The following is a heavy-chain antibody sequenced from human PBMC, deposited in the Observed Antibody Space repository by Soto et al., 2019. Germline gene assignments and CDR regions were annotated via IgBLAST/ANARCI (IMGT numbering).Heavy chain of an antibody. CDR3: AKSIRSWYGFDP. CDR2: ISGSGGST. Sequence: GGSLRLSCAASGFTFSSYAMSWVRQAPGKGLEWVSAISGSGGSTYYADSVKGRFTISRDNSKNTLYLQMNSLIAEDTAVYYCAKSIRSWYGFDPWGQGTQVTVSS. CDR1: GFTFSSYA. V-gene: IGHV3-23*01. J-gene: IGHJ5*02. D-gene: IGHD6-13*01.